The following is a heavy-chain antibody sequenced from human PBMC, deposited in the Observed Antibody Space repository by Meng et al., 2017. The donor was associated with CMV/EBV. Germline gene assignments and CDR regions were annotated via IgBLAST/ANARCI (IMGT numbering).Heavy chain of an antibody. V-gene: IGHV3-20*04. Sequence: GGSLRLSCAASGFTFDDYGMSWVRQAPGQGLEWVSGINWNGGSTCYADSVKGRFTISRDNAKNSLYLQMNSLRAEDTALYYCAREGGIAAAGYYYYGMDVWGQGTTVTVSS. D-gene: IGHD6-13*01. CDR3: AREGGIAAAGYYYYGMDV. J-gene: IGHJ6*02. CDR1: GFTFDDYG. CDR2: INWNGGST.